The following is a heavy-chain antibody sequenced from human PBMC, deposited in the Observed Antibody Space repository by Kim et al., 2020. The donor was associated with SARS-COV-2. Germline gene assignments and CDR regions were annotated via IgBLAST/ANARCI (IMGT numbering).Heavy chain of an antibody. CDR3: ARALDYYNRSAYYD. V-gene: IGHV4-39*01. J-gene: IGHJ4*02. CDR2: TDYSGNT. Sequence: SETLSLTCTVSGGSISTSSYYWGWIRQPPGKGLEWIGNTDYSGNTNYNSSLKSRVTIFLDTSKNQFTLKLSSVTAADTPVCDCARALDYYNRSAYYDWGQGTLVTVSS. CDR1: GGSISTSSYY. D-gene: IGHD3-22*01.